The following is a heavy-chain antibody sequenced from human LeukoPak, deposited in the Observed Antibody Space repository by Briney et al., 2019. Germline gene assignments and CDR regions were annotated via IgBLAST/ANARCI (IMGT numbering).Heavy chain of an antibody. Sequence: GASVKVSCKLSGNNIIDYYINWMRQAPGQGLEWMGWINPKNGGTKYAQTFQGRVTMTWDTSISTAYMELSRLRSDDTAVYYCARGYCSSTSCYVSWFDPWGQGTLVTVSS. J-gene: IGHJ5*02. CDR2: INPKNGGT. V-gene: IGHV1-2*02. D-gene: IGHD2-2*01. CDR3: ARGYCSSTSCYVSWFDP. CDR1: GNNIIDYY.